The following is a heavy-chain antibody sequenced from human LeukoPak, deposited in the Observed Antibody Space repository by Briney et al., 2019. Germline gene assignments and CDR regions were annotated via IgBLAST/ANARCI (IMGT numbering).Heavy chain of an antibody. CDR3: ARVIVTAKGGYYFDY. CDR2: ISSSSSYT. V-gene: IGHV3-11*06. Sequence: GGSLRLSCAASGFTFSDYYMSWIRQAPGKGLEWVSYISSSSSYTNYADSVKGRFTISRDNAKNSLYLQMSSLRAEDTAVYYCARVIVTAKGGYYFDYWGQGTLVTVSS. CDR1: GFTFSDYY. D-gene: IGHD2-21*02. J-gene: IGHJ4*02.